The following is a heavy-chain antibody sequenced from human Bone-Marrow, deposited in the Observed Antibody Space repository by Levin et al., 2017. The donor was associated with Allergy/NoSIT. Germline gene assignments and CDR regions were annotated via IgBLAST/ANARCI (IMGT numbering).Heavy chain of an antibody. V-gene: IGHV3-66*01. J-gene: IGHJ4*02. CDR2: IYSGGGT. Sequence: ASVKVSCTASGVTVFNNYFMWVRQAPGKGLEWVSHIYSGGGTDYADSVKGRFSVSRDNSKNTVYLQMNSLRADDTAVYYCGRDGPGGGHWGPGTQVTVSS. CDR1: GVTVFNNY. CDR3: GRDGPGGGH. D-gene: IGHD3-10*01.